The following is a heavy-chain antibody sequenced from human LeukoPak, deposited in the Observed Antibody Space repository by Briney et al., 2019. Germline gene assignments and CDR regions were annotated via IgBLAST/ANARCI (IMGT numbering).Heavy chain of an antibody. CDR3: ARLGGYCSSTSCKYNWFDP. Sequence: GGSLRLSCAASGFAFSSYSMNWVRQAPGKGLEWVSSISSSSSYIYYADSVKGRFTISRDNAKNSLYLQMNSLRAEDTAVYYCARLGGYCSSTSCKYNWFDPWGQGTLVTVSS. J-gene: IGHJ5*02. V-gene: IGHV3-21*01. CDR1: GFAFSSYS. CDR2: ISSSSSYI. D-gene: IGHD2-2*01.